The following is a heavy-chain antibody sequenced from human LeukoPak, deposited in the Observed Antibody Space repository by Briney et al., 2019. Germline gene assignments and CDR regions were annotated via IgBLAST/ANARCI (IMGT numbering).Heavy chain of an antibody. D-gene: IGHD6-6*01. J-gene: IGHJ6*03. CDR3: ARVVGRAARRNYYYYMDV. Sequence: SQTLSLTCTVSGGSISSGGYYWSWIRQHPGKGLEWIGYIYYSGSTYYNPSLKSRVTISVDTSKNQFSLKLSSVTAADTDVYYCARVVGRAARRNYYYYMDVWGKGTTVTVSS. CDR2: IYYSGST. CDR1: GGSISSGGYY. V-gene: IGHV4-31*03.